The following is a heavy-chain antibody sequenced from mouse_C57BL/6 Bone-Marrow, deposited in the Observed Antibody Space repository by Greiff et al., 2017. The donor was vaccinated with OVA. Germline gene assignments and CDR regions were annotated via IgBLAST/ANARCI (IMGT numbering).Heavy chain of an antibody. J-gene: IGHJ3*01. CDR3: ARWGVTRFAY. V-gene: IGHV1-64*01. CDR1: GYTFTSYW. CDR2: IHPNSGST. Sequence: QVQLQQPGAELVKPGASVKLSCKASGYTFTSYWMHWVKQRPGQGLEWIGMIHPNSGSTNYNEKFKSKATLTVDTSSSTAYMQLSSLTSEDSAVYYCARWGVTRFAYWGQGTLVTVSA. D-gene: IGHD2-2*01.